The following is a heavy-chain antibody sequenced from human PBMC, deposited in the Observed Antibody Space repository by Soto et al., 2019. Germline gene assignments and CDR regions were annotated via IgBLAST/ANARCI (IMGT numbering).Heavy chain of an antibody. J-gene: IGHJ5*02. CDR3: ARDDGAWFEP. CDR2: IYAAERT. D-gene: IGHD3-16*01. CDR1: GVSISSYY. V-gene: IGHV4-4*07. Sequence: QVQLQESGPGLVKPSETLSLTCTVSGVSISSYYWCCIRIRQPAGEGLQWIGRIYAAERTTYNSALKSRVSMLVDSSTHQFSLRLSSVTAADTAVYYCARDDGAWFEPWGQGTLVTVSS.